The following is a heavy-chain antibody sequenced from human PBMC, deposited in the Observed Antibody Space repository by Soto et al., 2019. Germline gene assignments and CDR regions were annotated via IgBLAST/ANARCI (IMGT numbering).Heavy chain of an antibody. CDR2: INIEGTSA. CDR1: GFTFSRYW. CDR3: AAGLLPRISGATLNH. V-gene: IGHV3-74*01. Sequence: EVQVVESGGGLVQPGGSLRLSCAASGFTFSRYWMHWVRQVPGKGLVWVSSINIEGTSATYADSVKGRFTISRDNARNTLFLQMNSLRAEDSAVYYCAAGLLPRISGATLNHWGQGTLVIVSS. J-gene: IGHJ5*02. D-gene: IGHD1-7*01.